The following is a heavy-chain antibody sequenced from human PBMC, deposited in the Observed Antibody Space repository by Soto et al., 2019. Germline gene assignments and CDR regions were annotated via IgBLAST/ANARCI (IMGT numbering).Heavy chain of an antibody. CDR2: IKQDGSEK. CDR1: GFTFSSYW. D-gene: IGHD1-26*01. Sequence: GGSLRLSCAASGFTFSSYWMSWVRQAPGKGLEWVANIKQDGSEKYYVDSVKGRFTISRDNAKNSLYLQMNSLRAEDTAVYYCARDPGAARPRDYYSYRMHVRGQGTTVTLSS. CDR3: ARDPGAARPRDYYSYRMHV. J-gene: IGHJ6*02. V-gene: IGHV3-7*01.